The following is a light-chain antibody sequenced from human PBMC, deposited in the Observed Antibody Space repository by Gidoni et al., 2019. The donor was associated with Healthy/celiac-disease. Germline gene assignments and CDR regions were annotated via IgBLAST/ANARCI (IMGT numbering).Light chain of an antibody. CDR3: QQSYSTPQT. CDR1: QSTSSY. J-gene: IGKJ2*01. Sequence: DIHMTPSPSSLSASVGDRVTITCRASQSTSSYLNWYQQKPGKAPKLLIYAASSLQSGVPSRFSGSGSGTDFTLTSSSLQPEDVATYYSQQSYSTPQTFXQXTKLEIK. V-gene: IGKV1-39*01. CDR2: AAS.